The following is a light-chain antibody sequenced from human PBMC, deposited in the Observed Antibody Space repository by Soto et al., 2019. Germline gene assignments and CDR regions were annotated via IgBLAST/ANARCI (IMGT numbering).Light chain of an antibody. V-gene: IGKV3-20*01. CDR1: QSVSSIY. CDR3: KQYGSSRWT. CDR2: GAS. Sequence: IVLTQSPGTLSLSPGERATLSCRASQSVSSIYLTSYQQKPGQAPRLLIYGASSMATGIPDRFSGSESGTDFPLTISRLEPEDFAVYYCKQYGSSRWTFGQGTKVEIK. J-gene: IGKJ1*01.